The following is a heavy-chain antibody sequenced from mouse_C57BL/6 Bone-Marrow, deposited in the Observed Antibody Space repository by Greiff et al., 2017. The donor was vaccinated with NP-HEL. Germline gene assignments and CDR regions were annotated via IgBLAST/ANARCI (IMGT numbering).Heavy chain of an antibody. CDR2: IYPRSGNT. J-gene: IGHJ1*03. CDR1: GYTFTSYG. Sequence: QVQLQQSGAELARPGASVKLSCKASGYTFTSYGISWVKQRTGQGLEWIGEIYPRSGNTYYNEKFKGKATLTADKSSSTAYMELRSLTSEDSAVYFCARHYYTYFDVWGTGTTVTVSS. CDR3: ARHYYTYFDV. V-gene: IGHV1-81*01. D-gene: IGHD2-12*01.